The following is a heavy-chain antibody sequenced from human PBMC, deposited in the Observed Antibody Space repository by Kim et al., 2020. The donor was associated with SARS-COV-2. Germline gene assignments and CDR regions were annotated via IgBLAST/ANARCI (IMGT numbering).Heavy chain of an antibody. D-gene: IGHD6-13*01. J-gene: IGHJ4*02. CDR2: TYYRSKWYH. Sequence: SQTLSLTCAISGDSVSSNSAAYNWIRQSPSRGLEWLGRTYYRSKWYHDYAVSVKGRITINPDTYKNQFSLQLNSVTPEDTAVYYCVRDRIAAAGPIGLFDYWGQGTLVTVSS. CDR1: GDSVSSNSAA. V-gene: IGHV6-1*01. CDR3: VRDRIAAAGPIGLFDY.